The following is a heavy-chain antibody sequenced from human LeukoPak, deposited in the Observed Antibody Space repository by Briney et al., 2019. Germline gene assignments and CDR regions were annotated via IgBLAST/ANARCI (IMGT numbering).Heavy chain of an antibody. CDR2: IYNSGST. CDR3: ARGVYYDSSGYYYFDY. V-gene: IGHV4-39*07. CDR1: GGFISSSIYY. Sequence: SETLSLTCTVSGGFISSSIYYWGWIRQPPGKGLEWIGSIYNSGSTYYNPSLKSRVTISVDTSKNQFSLKLSSVTAADTAVYYCARGVYYDSSGYYYFDYWGQGTLVTVSS. D-gene: IGHD3-22*01. J-gene: IGHJ4*02.